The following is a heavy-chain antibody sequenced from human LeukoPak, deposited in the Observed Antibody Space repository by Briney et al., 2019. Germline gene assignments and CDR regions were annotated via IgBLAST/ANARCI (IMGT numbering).Heavy chain of an antibody. V-gene: IGHV3-74*01. CDR1: GFTFSSYW. Sequence: GGSLRLSCAASGFTFSSYWMHWVRQAPGKGLVWVSRIDSDGSSTSYADSVKGRFTISRDNARNTLYLQMNSLRAEDTAVYYCARAYYYDSSGYYTQWGQGTLVTVSS. CDR2: IDSDGSST. J-gene: IGHJ4*02. CDR3: ARAYYYDSSGYYTQ. D-gene: IGHD3-22*01.